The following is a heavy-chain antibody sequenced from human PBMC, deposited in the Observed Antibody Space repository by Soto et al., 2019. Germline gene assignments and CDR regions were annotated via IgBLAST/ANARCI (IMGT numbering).Heavy chain of an antibody. J-gene: IGHJ4*02. CDR3: XXXHXFIVATMSIDF. CDR1: GYTFTNYG. D-gene: IGHD5-12*01. V-gene: IGHV1-18*01. Sequence: QVQLAQSGGEVKKLGASLKVSCKASGYTFTNYGISWVRQAPGQGLEWMGWISPYNGHTNSAQKFQDRMSMTTDTXXXXXXXXXXXXXXXXTXXXXXXXXHXFIVATMSIDFWGQGTLVSVSS. CDR2: ISPYNGHT.